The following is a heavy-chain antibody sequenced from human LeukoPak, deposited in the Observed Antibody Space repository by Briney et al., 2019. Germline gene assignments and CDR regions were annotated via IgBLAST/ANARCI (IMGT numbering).Heavy chain of an antibody. CDR1: GYTFTGYY. V-gene: IGHV1-2*02. CDR2: INPNSGGT. J-gene: IGHJ3*02. CDR3: ARGRQYSSSLDAFDI. D-gene: IGHD6-6*01. Sequence: ASVKVSCKASGYTFTGYYMHWVRQAPGQGLEWMGWINPNSGGTNYAQRFQGRVTITADKSTSTAYMELGSLTSEDTAVYYCARGRQYSSSLDAFDIWGQGTVVTVSS.